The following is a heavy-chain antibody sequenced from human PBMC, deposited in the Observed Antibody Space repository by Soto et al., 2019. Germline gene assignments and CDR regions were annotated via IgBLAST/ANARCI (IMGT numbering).Heavy chain of an antibody. V-gene: IGHV1-69*13. CDR1: VGPLSAFG. J-gene: IGHJ4*02. CDR2: IIPFFGTA. D-gene: IGHD4-17*01. Sequence: SVKVSCKSSVGPLSAFGISLVRQAPGQGLEWMGGIIPFFGTARYSQKFEDRITITADESTNTVYMDLRSLTSEDTAIYYCAKSAPMDAGDKYYYEFWGQGALVTVSS. CDR3: AKSAPMDAGDKYYYEF.